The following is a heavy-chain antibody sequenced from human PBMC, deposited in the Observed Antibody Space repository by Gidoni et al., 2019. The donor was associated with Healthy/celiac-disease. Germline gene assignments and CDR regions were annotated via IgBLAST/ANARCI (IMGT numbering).Heavy chain of an antibody. Sequence: QVQLQQWGAGLLKPSETLSLTCAVYGGSFSGYYWSWIRQPPGKGLEWIGAINHSGSTNYNPSLKSRVTISVDTSKNQFSLKLSSVTAADTAVYYCARASVTTVTTLFDYWGQGTLVTVSS. J-gene: IGHJ4*02. CDR3: ARASVTTVTTLFDY. CDR2: INHSGST. V-gene: IGHV4-34*01. CDR1: GGSFSGYY. D-gene: IGHD4-17*01.